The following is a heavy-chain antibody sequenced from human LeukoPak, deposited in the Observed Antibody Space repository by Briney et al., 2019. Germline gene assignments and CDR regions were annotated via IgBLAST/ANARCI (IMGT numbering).Heavy chain of an antibody. J-gene: IGHJ4*02. CDR1: GYTFTSYY. Sequence: SCKASGYTFTSYYMHWVRQAPGKGLEWVAVISDEGRNKYYADSVKGRLTISRDNSKNTLYLQMNSLRAEDTAVYYCARAPNYLRHFDYWGQGTLVTVSS. CDR3: ARAPNYLRHFDY. CDR2: ISDEGRNK. D-gene: IGHD5-24*01. V-gene: IGHV3-30*04.